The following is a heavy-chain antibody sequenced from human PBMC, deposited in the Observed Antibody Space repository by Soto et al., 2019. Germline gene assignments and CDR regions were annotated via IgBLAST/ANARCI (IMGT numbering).Heavy chain of an antibody. J-gene: IGHJ1*01. CDR2: IQPISGAT. CDR1: GYTFTDYF. D-gene: IGHD2-8*01. V-gene: IGHV1-46*04. CDR3: VRGYCTTDICSGDFQF. Sequence: QVQLVQSGAEVKKPGASVKVSCKTSGYTFTDYFIHWVRQAPGQGLEWVGMIQPISGATGYAQKMQARVSMTRDTSTTTVTMELGGLRSDDTALYYLVRGYCTTDICSGDFQFWGQGTLVTVPS.